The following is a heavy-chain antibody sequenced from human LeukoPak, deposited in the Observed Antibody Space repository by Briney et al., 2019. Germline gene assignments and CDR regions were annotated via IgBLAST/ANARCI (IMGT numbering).Heavy chain of an antibody. CDR1: GGSISSGDYY. CDR3: ARGPRIQLWLGRYYFDY. Sequence: PSQTLSLTCTVSGGSISSGDYYWSWIRQPPGKGLEWIGEINHSGSTNYNPSLKSRVTISVDTSKKQFSLKLSSVTAADTAVYYCARGPRIQLWLGRYYFDYWGQGTLVTVSS. J-gene: IGHJ4*02. V-gene: IGHV4-30-4*08. CDR2: INHSGST. D-gene: IGHD5-18*01.